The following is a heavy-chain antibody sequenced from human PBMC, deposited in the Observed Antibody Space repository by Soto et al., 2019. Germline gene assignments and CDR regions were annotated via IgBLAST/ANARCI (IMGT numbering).Heavy chain of an antibody. CDR1: GYTFTSYA. J-gene: IGHJ4*02. V-gene: IGHV1-3*01. CDR3: ARDLGGGPDS. D-gene: IGHD2-15*01. CDR2: INAGNGNT. Sequence: QVQLVQSGAEVKKPGASVKVSCKASGYTFTSYAIHWVRQAPGQRLEWMGWINAGNGNTKYSQKFQDRVTITRDTSASTAYMEPSSLRSEDTAVYYCARDLGGGPDSWGQGTLVTVSS.